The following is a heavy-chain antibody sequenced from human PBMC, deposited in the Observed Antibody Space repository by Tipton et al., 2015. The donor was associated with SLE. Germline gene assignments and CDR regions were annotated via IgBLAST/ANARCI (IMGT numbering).Heavy chain of an antibody. D-gene: IGHD6-19*01. CDR2: IYYSGST. CDR1: GGSISSSSYY. J-gene: IGHJ5*02. Sequence: TLSLTCTVSGGSISSSSYYWGWIRQPPGKGLEWIGSIYYSGSTYYNPSLKSRVTISVDTSKNQFSLKLSSVTAADTAVYYCARGTAVAGTGDWFDPWGQGTLVTVSS. V-gene: IGHV4-39*07. CDR3: ARGTAVAGTGDWFDP.